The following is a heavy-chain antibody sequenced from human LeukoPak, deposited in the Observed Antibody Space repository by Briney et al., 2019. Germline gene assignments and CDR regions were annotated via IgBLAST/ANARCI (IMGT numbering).Heavy chain of an antibody. J-gene: IGHJ4*02. D-gene: IGHD3-9*01. CDR3: ARGWPSYDILTGYYNPNFDY. CDR1: GYTFTGYY. V-gene: IGHV1-2*02. CDR2: INPNSGGT. Sequence: ASVKVSCKASGYTFTGYYMHWVRQAPGQGLEWMGWINPNSGGTNYAQKFQGRVTMTRGTSISTAYMELSRLRSDDTAVYYCARGWPSYDILTGYYNPNFDYWGQGTLVTVSS.